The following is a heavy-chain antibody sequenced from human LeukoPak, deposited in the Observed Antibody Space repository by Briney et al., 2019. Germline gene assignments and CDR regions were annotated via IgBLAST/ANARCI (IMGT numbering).Heavy chain of an antibody. CDR2: IYYSGNT. V-gene: IGHV4-59*01. D-gene: IGHD3-10*01. J-gene: IGHJ4*02. CDR3: ARSYYGYHGSGSYYSLDY. CDR1: GGSISGYY. Sequence: SETLSLTCTVSGGSISGYYWSWIRQPPGKGLEWIGNIYYSGNTNYNPSLKSRVTISVDTSKKQFSLKLSSVIAADTAVYYCARSYYGYHGSGSYYSLDYWGQGTLVTVSS.